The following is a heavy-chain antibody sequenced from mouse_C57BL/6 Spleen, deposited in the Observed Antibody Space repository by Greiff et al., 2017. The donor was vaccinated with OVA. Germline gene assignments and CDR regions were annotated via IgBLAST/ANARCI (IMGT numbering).Heavy chain of an antibody. CDR2: IDPENGDT. D-gene: IGHD1-1*01. J-gene: IGHJ4*01. V-gene: IGHV14-4*01. Sequence: VQLQQSGAELVRPGASVKLSCTASGFNIKDDYMHWVKQRPEQGLEWIGWIDPENGDTEYASKFQGKATITADTSSNTAYLQLSSLTSEDTAVYYCTTRDYYGSSGAMDYWGQGTSVTVSS. CDR3: TTRDYYGSSGAMDY. CDR1: GFNIKDDY.